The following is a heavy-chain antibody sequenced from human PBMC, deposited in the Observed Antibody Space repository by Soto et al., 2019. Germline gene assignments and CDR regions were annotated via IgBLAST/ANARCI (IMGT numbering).Heavy chain of an antibody. V-gene: IGHV1-69*01. CDR1: GGTFSSYA. J-gene: IGHJ4*02. D-gene: IGHD3-10*01. CDR2: IIPIFGTA. CDR3: ARVGLYGSGRAVDY. Sequence: QVQLVQSGAEVKKPGSSVKVSCKASGGTFSSYATSWVRQAPGQGLEWMGGIIPIFGTANYAQKFQGRLTITADESTSTAYMELSSLRSEVTAVYYCARVGLYGSGRAVDYWGQGTLVTVSS.